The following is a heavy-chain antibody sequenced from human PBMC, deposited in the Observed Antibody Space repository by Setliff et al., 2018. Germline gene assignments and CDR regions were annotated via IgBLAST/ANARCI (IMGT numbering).Heavy chain of an antibody. V-gene: IGHV1-69*05. J-gene: IGHJ6*03. CDR3: AREGVDTRSSTDYRYYMDV. CDR2: TIPSFGST. D-gene: IGHD5-18*01. Sequence: SVKVSCKASGGTFRSYGISRVRQAPGQGLEWMGGTIPSFGSTNYAQKFQDRVTIITDESTSTAYMELSSLRTEDTAVYYCAREGVDTRSSTDYRYYMDVWGKGTTVTVSS. CDR1: GGTFRSYG.